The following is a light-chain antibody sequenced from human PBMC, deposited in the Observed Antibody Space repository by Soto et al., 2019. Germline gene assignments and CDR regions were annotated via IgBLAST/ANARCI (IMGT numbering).Light chain of an antibody. CDR2: DAS. CDR1: QSVSSY. J-gene: IGKJ2*01. CDR3: QQRSNWPPYMYT. V-gene: IGKV3-11*01. Sequence: EIVLTQSPATLSLSPGERATLSCRASQSVSSYLAWYQQKPGQAPRLLIYDASNRATGIPARFSGSGSATDFTLTISSLEPEDFAVYYCQQRSNWPPYMYTFGQGTKLEIK.